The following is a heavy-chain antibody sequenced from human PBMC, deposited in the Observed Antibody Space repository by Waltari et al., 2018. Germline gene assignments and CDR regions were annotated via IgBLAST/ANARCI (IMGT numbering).Heavy chain of an antibody. CDR2: MDWRSSVI. J-gene: IGHJ6*03. CDR3: ARGQGLAYHYYYMDV. Sequence: EVQVVESGGGFVQPGGSLRLSCAASGFTFSSYEMNWVRQAPGKGLGWVSYMDWRSSVINYADSVKGRFTISRDNARNSLVLQMNSLRAEDTAVYYCARGQGLAYHYYYMDVWGKGTTVTVS. D-gene: IGHD3-22*01. CDR1: GFTFSSYE. V-gene: IGHV3-48*03.